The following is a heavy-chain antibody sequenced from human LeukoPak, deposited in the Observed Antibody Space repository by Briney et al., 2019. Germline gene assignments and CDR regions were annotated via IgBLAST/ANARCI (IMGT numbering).Heavy chain of an antibody. J-gene: IGHJ4*02. CDR3: VSSYGGYVLDY. V-gene: IGHV4-59*01. Sequence: SETLSLTCTVSGGSISSYSWNWLRQSPGKGLEWIGRVYHSGSINHNPSLKSRVTISVDTSKNQFSLNLSSVTAADTAVYYCVSSYGGYVLDYWGQGTLVIVSS. CDR2: VYHSGSI. CDR1: GGSISSYS. D-gene: IGHD5-12*01.